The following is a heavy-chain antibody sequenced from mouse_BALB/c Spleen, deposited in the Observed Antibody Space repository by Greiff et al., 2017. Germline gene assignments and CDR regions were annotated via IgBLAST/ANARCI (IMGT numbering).Heavy chain of an antibody. J-gene: IGHJ4*01. CDR2: ISSGGSYT. D-gene: IGHD1-2*01. Sequence: EVQGVESGGGLVKPGGSLKLSCAASGFTFSSYAMSWVRQSPEKRLEWVAEISSGGSYTYYPDTVTGRFTISRDNAKNTLYLEMSSLRSEDTAMYYCARSGLLRPFYAMDYWGQGTSVTVSS. CDR1: GFTFSSYA. V-gene: IGHV5-9-4*01. CDR3: ARSGLLRPFYAMDY.